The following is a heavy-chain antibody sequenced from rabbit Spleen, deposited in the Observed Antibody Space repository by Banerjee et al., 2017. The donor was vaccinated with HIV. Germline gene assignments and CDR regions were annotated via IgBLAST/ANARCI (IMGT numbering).Heavy chain of an antibody. D-gene: IGHD2-1*01. CDR3: GRRDGDNNFYSL. CDR1: GFSFSSGYY. Sequence: QEQLEESGGDLVKPEGSLTLTCTASGFSFSSGYYMCWVREAPGKGLEWIGCIDIGSGSAYYASWATGRFTISKTSSTTVTLQMTSLTDADTATYFCGRRDGDNNFYSLWGPGTLVTVS. J-gene: IGHJ6*01. CDR2: IDIGSGSA. V-gene: IGHV1S45*01.